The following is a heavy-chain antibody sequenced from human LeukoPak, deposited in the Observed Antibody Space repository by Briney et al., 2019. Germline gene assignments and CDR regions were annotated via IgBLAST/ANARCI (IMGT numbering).Heavy chain of an antibody. V-gene: IGHV1-69*13. CDR3: ARVGGYCSSTSCYDNWFDP. CDR2: IIPIFGTA. D-gene: IGHD2-2*01. J-gene: IGHJ5*02. CDR1: GGTFISYA. Sequence: SVKVSCKASGGTFISYAISWVRQAPGQGLEWMGGIIPIFGTANYAQKFQGRVTITADESTSTAYMELSSLRSEDTAVYYCARVGGYCSSTSCYDNWFDPWGQGTLVTVSS.